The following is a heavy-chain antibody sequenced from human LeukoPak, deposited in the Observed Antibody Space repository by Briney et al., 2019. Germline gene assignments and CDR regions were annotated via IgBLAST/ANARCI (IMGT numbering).Heavy chain of an antibody. Sequence: GGSLRLSCAASGFTFSSYSMNWVRQAPGKGLEWVSSISSSSSSYIYYADSVKGRFTISRDNAKNSLYLQMNSLRAEDTAVYYCARDSGATRKVDYWGQGTLVTVSS. D-gene: IGHD2-8*02. CDR3: ARDSGATRKVDY. J-gene: IGHJ4*02. V-gene: IGHV3-21*01. CDR2: ISSSSSSYI. CDR1: GFTFSSYS.